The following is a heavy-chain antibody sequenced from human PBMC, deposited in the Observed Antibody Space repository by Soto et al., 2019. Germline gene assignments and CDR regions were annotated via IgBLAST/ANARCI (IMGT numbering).Heavy chain of an antibody. V-gene: IGHV1-69*13. Sequence: ASVKVSCKDSVGLFSSFAISWVRQAPGQGLEWMGGIIPVFGTTNYAQKFQGRVTITADESTNTAYMELSSLTSDDTAMYYCARGGGPYVWFNEFWGQGTQVTVSS. CDR3: ARGGGPYVWFNEF. CDR2: IIPVFGTT. D-gene: IGHD3-16*01. CDR1: VGLFSSFA. J-gene: IGHJ4*02.